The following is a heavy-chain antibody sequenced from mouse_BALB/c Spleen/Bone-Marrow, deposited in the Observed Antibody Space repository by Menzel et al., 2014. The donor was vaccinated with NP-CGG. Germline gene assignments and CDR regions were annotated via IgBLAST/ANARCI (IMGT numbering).Heavy chain of an antibody. V-gene: IGHV1-9*01. CDR1: GYTFSRYW. D-gene: IGHD2-1*01. CDR2: ILPGSGST. Sequence: VKLVESGAELMKPGASVKISCKATGYTFSRYWIEWVKQGPGHGLEWIGEILPGSGSTNYNEKFKGKATFTADTSSNTAYMQLSSLTSEDSAVYYCARNYGNYVWFANWGQGTLVTVSA. J-gene: IGHJ3*01. CDR3: ARNYGNYVWFAN.